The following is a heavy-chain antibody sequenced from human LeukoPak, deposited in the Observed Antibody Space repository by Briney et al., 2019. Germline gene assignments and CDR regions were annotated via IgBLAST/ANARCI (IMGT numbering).Heavy chain of an antibody. Sequence: SVKVSCKASGGTFSSYAISWVRQAPGQGLEWMGGIIPIFGTANYAQKFQGSVTITADESTSTAYMEQSSLRSEDTAVYYCARGVVITSYFDYWGQGTLVTVSS. CDR2: IIPIFGTA. J-gene: IGHJ4*02. D-gene: IGHD3-22*01. CDR1: GGTFSSYA. V-gene: IGHV1-69*01. CDR3: ARGVVITSYFDY.